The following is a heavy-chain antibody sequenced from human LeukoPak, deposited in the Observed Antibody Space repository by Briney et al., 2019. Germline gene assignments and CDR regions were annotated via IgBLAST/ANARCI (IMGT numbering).Heavy chain of an antibody. CDR1: GGSISSYY. J-gene: IGHJ2*01. V-gene: IGHV4-4*09. CDR2: IHRSGST. CDR3: ARPGPNWYFDL. Sequence: SETLSLTCTVSGGSISSYYWSWIRQSPGKGLEWIGYIHRSGSTNYNPSLKSRVTISVDTSKNQFSLKMSSVTVADTAVYYCARPGPNWYFDLWGRGTLVTVSA.